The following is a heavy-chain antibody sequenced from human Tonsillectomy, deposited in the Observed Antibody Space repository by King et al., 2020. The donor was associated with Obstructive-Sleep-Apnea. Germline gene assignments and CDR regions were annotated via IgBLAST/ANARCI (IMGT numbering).Heavy chain of an antibody. Sequence: VQLVESGGGLVQPGGSLRLSCAASGFTVSSNYMSWVRQAPGKGLEWVSVIYSGGSTYYADSVKGRFTISRHNSKNTLYLQMNSLRAEDTAVYYCARDHPDTSGSSWYLGDAFDIWGQGTMVTVSS. J-gene: IGHJ3*02. D-gene: IGHD6-13*01. V-gene: IGHV3-53*04. CDR1: GFTVSSNY. CDR3: ARDHPDTSGSSWYLGDAFDI. CDR2: IYSGGST.